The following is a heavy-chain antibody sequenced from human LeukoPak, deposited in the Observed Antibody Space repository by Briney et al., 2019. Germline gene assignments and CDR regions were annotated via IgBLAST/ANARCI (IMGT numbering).Heavy chain of an antibody. CDR3: ARVLYSSGWYFDY. V-gene: IGHV1-69*05. CDR1: GGTFSSYA. Sequence: GASVKVSCKASGGTFSSYAISWVRQAPGQGLAWMGGIIPIFGTANYAQKFQGRVTITTDESTSTAYMELSSLRSEDTAVYYCARVLYSSGWYFDYWGQGTLVTVSS. CDR2: IIPIFGTA. J-gene: IGHJ4*02. D-gene: IGHD6-19*01.